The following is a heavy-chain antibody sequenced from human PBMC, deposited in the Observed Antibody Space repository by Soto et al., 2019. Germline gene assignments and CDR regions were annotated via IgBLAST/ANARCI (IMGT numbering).Heavy chain of an antibody. D-gene: IGHD6-13*01. V-gene: IGHV3-30*18. CDR3: AKDQRGSSSWFAGRGRGYYFDY. CDR1: GFTFSSYG. J-gene: IGHJ4*02. CDR2: ISYDGSNK. Sequence: QVQLVESGGGVVQPGRSLRLSCAASGFTFSSYGMHWVRQAPGKGLEWVAVISYDGSNKYYADSVKGRFTISRDNSKNTLYLQMNSLRAEDTAVYYCAKDQRGSSSWFAGRGRGYYFDYWGQGTLVTVSS.